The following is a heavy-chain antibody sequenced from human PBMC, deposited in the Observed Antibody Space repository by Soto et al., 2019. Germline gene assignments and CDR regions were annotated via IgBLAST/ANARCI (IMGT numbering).Heavy chain of an antibody. J-gene: IGHJ4*02. Sequence: QITLKESGPTLVKPTQTLTLTCTFSGFSLSTSGVGVGWIRQPPGKALEWLALIYWDDDKRYSPSLKSRLTITKDTSKNQVVRTMTNMEPVDTATYYCAHSQTNWGYGDYFDYWGQGTLVTVAS. CDR2: IYWDDDK. CDR3: AHSQTNWGYGDYFDY. CDR1: GFSLSTSGVG. D-gene: IGHD7-27*01. V-gene: IGHV2-5*02.